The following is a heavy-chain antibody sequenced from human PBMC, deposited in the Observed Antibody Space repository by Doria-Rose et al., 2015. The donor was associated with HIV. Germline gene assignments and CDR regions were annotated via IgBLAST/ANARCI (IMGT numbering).Heavy chain of an antibody. CDR1: GDSISSGDSF. J-gene: IGHJ4*02. V-gene: IGHV4-30-4*01. CDR3: ARARNYGFPHFFDF. D-gene: IGHD3-10*01. CDR2: ISSSGTS. Sequence: VQLLESGPGLVRPSQALSLTCTVSGDSISSGDSFWSWIRQPPGKGPEWIGYISSSGTSYYYPSLRGRLTISRDASKNQCSLNLNSVTAADTAVYYCARARNYGFPHFFDFWGQGTLVTVSS.